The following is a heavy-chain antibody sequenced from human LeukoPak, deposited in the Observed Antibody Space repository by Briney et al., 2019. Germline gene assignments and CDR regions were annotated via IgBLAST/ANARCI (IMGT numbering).Heavy chain of an antibody. J-gene: IGHJ6*03. CDR3: ARDYHAHDYGDLYYMDV. CDR1: GGSISSYY. V-gene: IGHV4-4*07. CDR2: IYTSGST. D-gene: IGHD4-17*01. Sequence: SETLSLTCTVSGGSISSYYWSWIRQPAGKGLEWIGRIYTSGSTNYNPSLKSRVTMSVDTSKNQFSLKLSSVTAADTAVYYCARDYHAHDYGDLYYMDVWGKGTTVTISS.